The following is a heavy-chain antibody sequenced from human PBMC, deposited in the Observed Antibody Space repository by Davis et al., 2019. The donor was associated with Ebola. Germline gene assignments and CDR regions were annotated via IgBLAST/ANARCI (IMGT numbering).Heavy chain of an antibody. V-gene: IGHV3-23*01. D-gene: IGHD1-26*01. CDR1: GFTFRSSA. CDR3: AKAGHCGNYCSSDS. Sequence: GGSLRLSCAASGFTFRSSAMSWGRQAPGKGLEWVSSIGSGGGSIYYADSVKGRFTISRDNSKNTLYLQMNSLRAEDTAVYYCAKAGHCGNYCSSDSWGQGTLVTVSS. CDR2: IGSGGGSI. J-gene: IGHJ4*02.